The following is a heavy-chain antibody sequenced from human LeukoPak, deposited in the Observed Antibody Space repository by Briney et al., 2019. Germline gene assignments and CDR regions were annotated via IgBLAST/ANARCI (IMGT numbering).Heavy chain of an antibody. CDR3: ARDPKGVEMATIFDY. CDR2: TSSSSSYI. CDR1: GFTFSSYS. V-gene: IGHV3-21*01. D-gene: IGHD5-12*01. J-gene: IGHJ4*02. Sequence: PGGSLRLSCAASGFTFSSYSMNWVRQAPGKGLEWVSSTSSSSSYIYYADSVKGRFTISRDNAKNSLYLQMNSLRAEDTAVYYCARDPKGVEMATIFDYWGQGTLVTVSS.